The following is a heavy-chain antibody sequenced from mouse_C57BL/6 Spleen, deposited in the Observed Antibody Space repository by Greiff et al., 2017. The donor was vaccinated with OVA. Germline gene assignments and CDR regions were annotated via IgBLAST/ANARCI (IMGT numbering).Heavy chain of an antibody. V-gene: IGHV1-39*01. Sequence: EVQLQQSGPELVKPGASVKISCKASGYSFTDYNMNWVKQSNGKSLEWIGEINPSYGNTSYNQKFKGKATLTVDKSTSTAYMQLNSLTSEDSAVYYCAREGLVRQYYFDYWGQGTTLTVSS. CDR1: GYSFTDYN. CDR2: INPSYGNT. J-gene: IGHJ2*01. CDR3: AREGLVRQYYFDY. D-gene: IGHD2-14*01.